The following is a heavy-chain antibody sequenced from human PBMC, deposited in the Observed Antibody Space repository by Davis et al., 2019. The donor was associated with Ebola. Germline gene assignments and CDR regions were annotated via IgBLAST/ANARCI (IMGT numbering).Heavy chain of an antibody. J-gene: IGHJ4*02. D-gene: IGHD3-22*01. Sequence: GESLKISCKGSGYNFITYWIGWVRQIPGKGLEWMGIIYPADSDTRYSPSFQGQVTISADRSISTAYLKLMRLKASDTAIYYCARLNDYYDSSGPATFSDYWGQGTLVTVSS. CDR1: GYNFITYW. CDR3: ARLNDYYDSSGPATFSDY. CDR2: IYPADSDT. V-gene: IGHV5-51*01.